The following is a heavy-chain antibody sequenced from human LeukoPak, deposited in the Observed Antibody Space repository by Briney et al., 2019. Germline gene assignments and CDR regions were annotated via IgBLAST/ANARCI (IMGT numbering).Heavy chain of an antibody. J-gene: IGHJ5*02. CDR1: GGTFSSYA. D-gene: IGHD6-13*01. CDR3: ARGVSYSSSWYGTNGPAFDP. Sequence: SVKVSCKASGGTFSSYAISWVRQAPGQGLEWMGRIIPIFGIANYAQKFQGRVTITADKSTSTAYMELSSLRSEDTAVYYCARGVSYSSSWYGTNGPAFDPWGQGTLVTVSS. V-gene: IGHV1-69*04. CDR2: IIPIFGIA.